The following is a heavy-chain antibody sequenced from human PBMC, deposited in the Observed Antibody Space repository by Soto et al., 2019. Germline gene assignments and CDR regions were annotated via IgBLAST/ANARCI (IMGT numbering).Heavy chain of an antibody. V-gene: IGHV3-30-3*01. CDR3: ASPMTTVVTSFDY. CDR2: ISYDGSNK. D-gene: IGHD4-17*01. J-gene: IGHJ4*02. CDR1: GFTFSSYA. Sequence: QVQLVESGGGVVQPGRSLRLSCAASGFTFSSYAMHWVRQAPGKGLEWVAVISYDGSNKYYADSVKGRFTISRDNSKNTLYLQMNSLRAEDTAVYYCASPMTTVVTSFDYWGQGTLVTVSS.